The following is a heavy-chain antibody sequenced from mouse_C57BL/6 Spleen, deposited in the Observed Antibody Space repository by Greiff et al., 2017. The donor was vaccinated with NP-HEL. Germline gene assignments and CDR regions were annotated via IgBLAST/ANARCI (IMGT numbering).Heavy chain of an antibody. J-gene: IGHJ3*01. CDR3: VSRGFAY. CDR1: GFSFNTYA. Sequence: EVKLVESGGGLVQPKGSLKLSCAASGFSFNTYAMNWVRQAPGKGVEWVARIRSKSNNYATYYADSVKDRFTISRDDSESMLYLQMNNLKTEDTAMYYCVSRGFAYWGQGTLVTVSA. CDR2: IRSKSNNYAT. V-gene: IGHV10-1*01.